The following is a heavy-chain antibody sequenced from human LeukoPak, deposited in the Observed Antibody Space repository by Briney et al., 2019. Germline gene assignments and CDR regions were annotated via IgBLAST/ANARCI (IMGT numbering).Heavy chain of an antibody. V-gene: IGHV3-23*01. CDR3: IPVAGTGFDY. J-gene: IGHJ4*02. CDR1: GFAFSRYA. D-gene: IGHD6-19*01. Sequence: QPGGSLRLSCAASGFAFSRYAMTWVRQAPGKGLEWVSAISGSGGSTYYADSVKGRFTISRDNSKNTLFLQMNSLRAEDTAVYYGIPVAGTGFDYWGQGTLVTVSS. CDR2: ISGSGGST.